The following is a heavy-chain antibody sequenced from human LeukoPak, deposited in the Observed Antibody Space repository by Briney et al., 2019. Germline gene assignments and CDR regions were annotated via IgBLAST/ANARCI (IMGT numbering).Heavy chain of an antibody. Sequence: SETLSLTCTVSGGSISSSSYYWGWIRQPPGKGLEWIGSIYYSGSTYYNPSLKSRVTISVDTSKNQFSLKLSSVTAADTAVYYCARDGNSGYHYWGQGTLVTVSS. CDR1: GGSISSSSYY. CDR2: IYYSGST. CDR3: ARDGNSGYHY. J-gene: IGHJ4*02. V-gene: IGHV4-39*07. D-gene: IGHD3-22*01.